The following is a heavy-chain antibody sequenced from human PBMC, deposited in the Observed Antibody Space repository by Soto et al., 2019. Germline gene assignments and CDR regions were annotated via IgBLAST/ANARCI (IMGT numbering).Heavy chain of an antibody. Sequence: GESLKISCEGSGYSFTTYWIGWVRQMPGKGLEWMGIIYPGDSDTRYSPSFQGQVTISVDKSLSTAYLQWSSLKASDTAMYYCGRLYHCSGGSCFSGYFHYYMDVWGKGTTVTVSS. CDR1: GYSFTTYW. D-gene: IGHD2-15*01. V-gene: IGHV5-51*01. CDR2: IYPGDSDT. J-gene: IGHJ6*03. CDR3: GRLYHCSGGSCFSGYFHYYMDV.